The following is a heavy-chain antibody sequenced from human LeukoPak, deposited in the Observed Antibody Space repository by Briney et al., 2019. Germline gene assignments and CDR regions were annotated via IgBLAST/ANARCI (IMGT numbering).Heavy chain of an antibody. Sequence: GGSLRLSCVVSGFTVSSNHMSWVRQGPGKGLEWVSRIKSDGSSTRYADSVKGRFTVSKDNAKNTLYLQMNSLRAEDTAVYFCASGPTGFAWGQGTLVTVSS. CDR2: IKSDGSST. CDR3: ASGPTGFA. CDR1: GFTVSSNH. V-gene: IGHV3-74*01. J-gene: IGHJ5*02. D-gene: IGHD1-14*01.